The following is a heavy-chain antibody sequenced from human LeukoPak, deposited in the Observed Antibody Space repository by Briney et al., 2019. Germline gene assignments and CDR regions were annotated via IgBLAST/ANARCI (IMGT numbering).Heavy chain of an antibody. CDR1: GFTFDDYA. CDR2: ISWNSGSI. CDR3: AKAAGTGLGAFDI. Sequence: PGGSLRLSCAASGFTFDDYAMHWVRQAPGKGLEWVSGISWNSGSIGYADSVKGRFTISRDNAKNSLYLQMNSLRAEDMALYYCAKAAGTGLGAFDIWGQGTMVTVS. D-gene: IGHD6-13*01. J-gene: IGHJ3*02. V-gene: IGHV3-9*03.